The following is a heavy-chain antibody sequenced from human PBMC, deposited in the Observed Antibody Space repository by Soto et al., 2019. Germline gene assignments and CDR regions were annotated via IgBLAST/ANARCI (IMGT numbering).Heavy chain of an antibody. D-gene: IGHD3-22*01. CDR1: GYTFTSYG. V-gene: IGHV1-18*01. J-gene: IGHJ4*02. Sequence: GASVKVSCKASGYTFTSYGISWVRQAPGQGLEWMGWISAYNGNTNYAQKLQGRVTMTTDTSTSTAYMELRSLRSDDTAVYYCARDGRYYYDSSGPLVPYYWGQGTLVTVSS. CDR3: ARDGRYYYDSSGPLVPYY. CDR2: ISAYNGNT.